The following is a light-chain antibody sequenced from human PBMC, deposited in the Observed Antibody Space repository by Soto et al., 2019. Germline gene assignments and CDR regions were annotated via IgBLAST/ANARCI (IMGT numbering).Light chain of an antibody. Sequence: EIFLTQSRDTLSLSPGERATLTCRASQSVTNYIAWYQQRPGQAPRLLIYDASNRATGVPARFSGSRPGTDFTLTISDLEPADFGLYYCQQRLNWPPGFGQGTKVDI. CDR1: QSVTNY. J-gene: IGKJ1*01. CDR3: QQRLNWPPG. CDR2: DAS. V-gene: IGKV3-11*01.